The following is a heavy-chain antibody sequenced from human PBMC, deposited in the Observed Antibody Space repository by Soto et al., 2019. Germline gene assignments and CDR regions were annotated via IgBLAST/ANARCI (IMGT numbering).Heavy chain of an antibody. CDR2: INHSGST. CDR3: ARRYGAAGYYYYYYYMDV. J-gene: IGHJ6*03. CDR1: GGSFSGYY. Sequence: QVQLQQWGAGLLKPSETLSLTCAVYGGSFSGYYWSWIRQPPGKGLEWIGEINHSGSTNYKPSLKSRVTISVDTSKNQFSLKLSSVTAADTAVYYCARRYGAAGYYYYYYYMDVWGKGTTVTVSS. D-gene: IGHD3-10*01. V-gene: IGHV4-34*01.